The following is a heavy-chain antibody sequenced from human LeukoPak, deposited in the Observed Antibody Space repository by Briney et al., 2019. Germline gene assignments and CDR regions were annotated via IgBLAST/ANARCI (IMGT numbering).Heavy chain of an antibody. CDR2: IWSDGSEK. CDR1: GFTFSSSG. CDR3: TRGRLSPDY. J-gene: IGHJ4*02. Sequence: PGGSLRLSCAASGFTFSSSGMNWVRQAPGKGLEWVAVIWSDGSEKRYADSVKGRFTISRDNSKSTLYLQMNSLRAEDTAVYYCTRGRLSPDYWGQGTLVTVSS. D-gene: IGHD3-16*02. V-gene: IGHV3-33*01.